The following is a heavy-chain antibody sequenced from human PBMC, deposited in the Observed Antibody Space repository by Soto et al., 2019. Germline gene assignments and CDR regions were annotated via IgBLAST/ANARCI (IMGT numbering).Heavy chain of an antibody. Sequence: GESLKISCKGSGYSFTSYWIGWVRQMPGKGLEWMGIIYPGDSDTRYSPSFQGQVTISADKSISTAYLQWISLNAADTALYHSAISLLGGSARAFDIWEHGTMVSVSS. CDR2: IYPGDSDT. J-gene: IGHJ3*02. CDR1: GYSFTSYW. D-gene: IGHD3-16*01. CDR3: AISLLGGSARAFDI. V-gene: IGHV5-51*01.